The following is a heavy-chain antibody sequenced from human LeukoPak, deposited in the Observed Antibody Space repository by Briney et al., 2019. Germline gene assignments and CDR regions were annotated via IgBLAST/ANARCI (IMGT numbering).Heavy chain of an antibody. Sequence: GGSLRLSWAASGFTFRSYAMSWVRQAPGKGLEWVSAISGSGGSTYYADSVKGRFTISRDNSKNTLYLQMNSLRAEDTAVYYCAKASIAVAGFFDYWGQGTLVTVSS. CDR2: ISGSGGST. CDR1: GFTFRSYA. D-gene: IGHD6-19*01. J-gene: IGHJ4*02. V-gene: IGHV3-23*01. CDR3: AKASIAVAGFFDY.